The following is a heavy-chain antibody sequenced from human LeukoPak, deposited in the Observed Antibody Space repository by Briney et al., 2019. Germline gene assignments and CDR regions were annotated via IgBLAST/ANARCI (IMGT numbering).Heavy chain of an antibody. CDR2: ISYDGSNK. CDR1: GFTFSSYA. V-gene: IGHV3-30*04. Sequence: PGGSLRLSCAASGFTFSSYAMHWVRQAPGKGLEWVAVISYDGSNKYYADSVKGRFTISRDNSKNTLYLQMNSLRAEDTAVYYCAKDGGGSSGYYSPENGYFDYWGQGTLVTVSS. J-gene: IGHJ4*02. CDR3: AKDGGGSSGYYSPENGYFDY. D-gene: IGHD3-22*01.